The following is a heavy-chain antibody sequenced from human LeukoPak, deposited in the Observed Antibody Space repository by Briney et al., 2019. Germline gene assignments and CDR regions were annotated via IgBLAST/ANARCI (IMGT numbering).Heavy chain of an antibody. CDR3: ATEWIDSSGYYQSGGDAFDI. CDR1: GFTFSSYS. Sequence: PGGSLRLSCAASGFTFSSYSMNWVRQAPGKGLEWVSVIYSGGSTYYADSVKGRFTISRDNSKNTLYLQMNSLRAEDTAVYYCATEWIDSSGYYQSGGDAFDIWGQGTMVTVSS. J-gene: IGHJ3*02. V-gene: IGHV3-53*01. CDR2: IYSGGST. D-gene: IGHD3-22*01.